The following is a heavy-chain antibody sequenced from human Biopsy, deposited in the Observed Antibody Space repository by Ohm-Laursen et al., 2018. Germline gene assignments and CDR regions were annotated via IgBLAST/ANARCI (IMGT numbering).Heavy chain of an antibody. CDR2: ISPNSGGT. CDR3: ARDIMNRIAGLVARSDVFDV. Sequence: GASVKVSCKGSGYAVNDYFLRWLRQAPGQGPEWMGWISPNSGGTNYAQKFQGRVTMTTDTSTSTVYLELRRLISDDTAVYYCARDIMNRIAGLVARSDVFDVWGQGTLVTVSS. J-gene: IGHJ3*01. D-gene: IGHD3-16*01. CDR1: GYAVNDYF. V-gene: IGHV1-2*02.